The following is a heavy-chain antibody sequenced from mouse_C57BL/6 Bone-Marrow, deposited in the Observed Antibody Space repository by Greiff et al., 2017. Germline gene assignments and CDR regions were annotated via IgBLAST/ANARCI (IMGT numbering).Heavy chain of an antibody. CDR3: ARSDYGSSYWYFDV. CDR2: IDPSDSYT. CDR1: GYTFTSYW. V-gene: IGHV1-69*01. J-gene: IGHJ1*03. Sequence: VQLQQSGAELVMPGASVKLSCKASGYTFTSYWMHWVKQRPGQGLEWIGEIDPSDSYTNYNQKLKGKSTLTVAKSSRTAYMQLSSLTSEDSAVYYCARSDYGSSYWYFDVWGTGTTVTVSS. D-gene: IGHD1-1*01.